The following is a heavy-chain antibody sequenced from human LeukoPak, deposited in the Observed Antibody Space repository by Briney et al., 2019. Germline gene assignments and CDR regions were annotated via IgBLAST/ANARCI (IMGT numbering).Heavy chain of an antibody. Sequence: PSETLSLTCAVYGGSFNDYYWSWIRQPPGKGLEWIGEINHNGNTNCNPSLKSRVTISVDTFKNQFSLKVNSVTAADTAIYYCARRIFDRTGEWVFDYWGQGTLVTVSS. CDR1: GGSFNDYY. J-gene: IGHJ4*02. CDR3: ARRIFDRTGEWVFDY. CDR2: INHNGNT. V-gene: IGHV4-34*01. D-gene: IGHD3-3*01.